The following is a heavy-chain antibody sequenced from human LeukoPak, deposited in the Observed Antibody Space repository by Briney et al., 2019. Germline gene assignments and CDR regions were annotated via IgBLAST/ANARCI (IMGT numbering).Heavy chain of an antibody. D-gene: IGHD2-2*01. Sequence: GGSLRLSCAASGFTFSSYGMHWVRQAPGEGLEWVAFIRYDGSNKYYADSVKGRFTISRDNSKNTLYLQMNSLRAEDTAVYYCAKGPYCSSTSCPRRYYMDVWGKGTTVTVSS. CDR1: GFTFSSYG. CDR3: AKGPYCSSTSCPRRYYMDV. J-gene: IGHJ6*03. V-gene: IGHV3-30*02. CDR2: IRYDGSNK.